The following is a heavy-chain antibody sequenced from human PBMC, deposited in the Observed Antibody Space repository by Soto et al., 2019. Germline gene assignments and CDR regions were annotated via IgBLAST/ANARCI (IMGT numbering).Heavy chain of an antibody. CDR3: ARYRKMIVATTELDY. CDR2: INPNSGGT. V-gene: IGHV1-2*04. Sequence: GASVKVSCKASGYTFTGYYMHWVRQAPGQGLEWMGWINPNSGGTNYAQKFQGWVTMTRDTSISTAYMELSRLRSDDTAVYYCARYRKMIVATTELDYWGQGTLVTVSS. CDR1: GYTFTGYY. J-gene: IGHJ4*02. D-gene: IGHD5-12*01.